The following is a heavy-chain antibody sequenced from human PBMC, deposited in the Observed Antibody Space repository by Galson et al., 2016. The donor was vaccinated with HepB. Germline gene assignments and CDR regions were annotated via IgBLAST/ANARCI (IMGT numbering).Heavy chain of an antibody. J-gene: IGHJ3*02. V-gene: IGHV5-10-1*01. CDR2: IDPSDSYT. D-gene: IGHD3-10*01. CDR3: ASPSVRDNLRGRTFGVDSFDM. CDR1: GYKFTSYW. Sequence: QSGAEVKKPGESLRISCKTSGYKFTSYWISWVRQMPGKGLEWMGRIDPSDSYTNYNPSFQGHVSISADKSGSIAYLQWSSLQASDTAMYYCASPSVRDNLRGRTFGVDSFDMWGQGTMVIVSS.